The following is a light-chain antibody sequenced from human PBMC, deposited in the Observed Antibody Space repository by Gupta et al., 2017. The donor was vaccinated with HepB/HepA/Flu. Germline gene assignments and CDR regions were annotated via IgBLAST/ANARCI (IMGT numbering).Light chain of an antibody. CDR1: SSDIENYNL. CDR3: CSYADVGTLV. Sequence: QSALTQPASVSGSPGQSITISCTGTSSDIENYNLVSWYQQHPDKAPQRSMYDVTKRPSGVSNRFSASKSGNTASLTISGLQAEDEADYYCCSYADVGTLVFGGGTRLTVL. CDR2: DVT. J-gene: IGLJ3*02. V-gene: IGLV2-23*02.